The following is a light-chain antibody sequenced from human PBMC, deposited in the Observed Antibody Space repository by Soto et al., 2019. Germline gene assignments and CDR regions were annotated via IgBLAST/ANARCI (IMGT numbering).Light chain of an antibody. CDR3: QQYNSYWT. V-gene: IGKV1-5*03. Sequence: DIQMTQSPSTLSASVGDRVTITCRASQSVSSWLAWYQQKPGKVPKLLIYKASSLESGVPSRFSGSVSGTEFTLTISSLQPDDFATYYCQQYNSYWTFGQGTKVEIK. CDR2: KAS. CDR1: QSVSSW. J-gene: IGKJ1*01.